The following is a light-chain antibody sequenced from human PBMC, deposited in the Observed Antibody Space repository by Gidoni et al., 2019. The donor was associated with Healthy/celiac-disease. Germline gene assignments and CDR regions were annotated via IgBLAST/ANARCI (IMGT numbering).Light chain of an antibody. V-gene: IGKV1-5*03. CDR3: QQYNSYSRT. J-gene: IGKJ4*01. CDR1: QSISSW. CDR2: KAS. Sequence: DIQMTQSPSTLSASVGDRVTITCRASQSISSWLAWYQQKPGKAPKLLIYKASSLESGVPSRFSGSGSGTEFTLTISSLQPDDFATYYCQQYNSYSRTFGGGTKVGIK.